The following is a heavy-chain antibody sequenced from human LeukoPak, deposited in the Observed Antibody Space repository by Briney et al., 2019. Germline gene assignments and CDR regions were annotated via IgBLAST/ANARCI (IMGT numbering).Heavy chain of an antibody. V-gene: IGHV4-39*07. CDR1: GGSISSSSYY. D-gene: IGHD5-24*01. J-gene: IGHJ6*02. CDR3: ASGGGRWLQLPYYYGMDV. Sequence: PSETLSLTCTVSGGSISSSSYYWGWIRQPPGKGLEWIGSIYYSGSTYYNPSLKRRVTISVDTSKNQFSLKLSSVTAADTAVYYCASGGGRWLQLPYYYGMDVWGQGTTVTVSS. CDR2: IYYSGST.